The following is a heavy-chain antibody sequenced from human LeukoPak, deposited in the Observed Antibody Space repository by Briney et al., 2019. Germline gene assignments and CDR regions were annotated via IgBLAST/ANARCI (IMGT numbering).Heavy chain of an antibody. CDR3: ARDLEQQLVGIYYFDY. CDR2: ISSSGSTI. CDR1: GFTFSDYY. D-gene: IGHD6-13*01. V-gene: IGHV3-11*01. Sequence: GGSLRLSCAASGFTFSDYYMSWIRQAPGKGLGWVSYISSSGSTIYYADSVKGRFTISRDNAKNSLYLQMNSLRAEDTAVYYCARDLEQQLVGIYYFDYWGQGTLVTVSS. J-gene: IGHJ4*02.